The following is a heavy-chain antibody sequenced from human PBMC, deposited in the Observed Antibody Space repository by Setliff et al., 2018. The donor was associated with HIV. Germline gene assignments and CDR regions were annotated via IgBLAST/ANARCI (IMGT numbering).Heavy chain of an antibody. D-gene: IGHD3-22*01. J-gene: IGHJ3*02. CDR3: ARCYYDSSGPTDAFDI. CDR2: INPSGGRT. V-gene: IGHV1-46*01. Sequence: ASVKVSCKASGYTFTNYYIHWVRLAPGQGLEWMGLINPSGGRTSYAQKFQGRLTMTRDTSRSTVYMELSSLRSEDTAVYYCARCYYDSSGPTDAFDIWGQGTVVTVSS. CDR1: GYTFTNYY.